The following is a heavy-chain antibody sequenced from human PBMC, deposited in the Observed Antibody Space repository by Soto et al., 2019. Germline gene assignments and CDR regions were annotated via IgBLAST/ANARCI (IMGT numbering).Heavy chain of an antibody. Sequence: SETLSLTCTISSGSISSYYWSWIRQPPGKGLEWIGEIYHSGTTNYNPSLKSRVTISVDTSKNQFSLKLTSVTAADTAVYYCARDKITGLFDYWGQGTLVTVSS. V-gene: IGHV4-34*01. D-gene: IGHD2-8*02. CDR1: SGSISSYY. CDR2: IYHSGTT. CDR3: ARDKITGLFDY. J-gene: IGHJ4*02.